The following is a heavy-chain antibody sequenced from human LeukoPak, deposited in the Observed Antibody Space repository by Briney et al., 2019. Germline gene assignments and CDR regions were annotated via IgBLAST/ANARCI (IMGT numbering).Heavy chain of an antibody. D-gene: IGHD3-10*01. CDR3: ARPIWFGELDDY. J-gene: IGHJ4*02. V-gene: IGHV1-2*06. CDR1: GYTFTGYY. Sequence: ASVTVSCTASGYTFTGYYMHWVRQAPGQGLEWMGQINPNSGGTNYAQKFQGRVTMTRDTSISTAYMELSRLRSDDTAVYYCARPIWFGELDDYWGQGTLVTVSS. CDR2: INPNSGGT.